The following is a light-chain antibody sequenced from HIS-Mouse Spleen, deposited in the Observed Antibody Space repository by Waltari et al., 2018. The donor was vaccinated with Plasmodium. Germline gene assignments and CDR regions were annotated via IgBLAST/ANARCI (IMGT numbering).Light chain of an antibody. CDR1: SGSIASNY. CDR2: EDN. Sequence: NFMLTQPHSVSESPGKTVTISCTGSSGSIASNYVQWYQQRPGSAPTTVIYEDNQRPSGLPDRFSGSIDSSSTSAALTISGLKTEDEADYYCQSYDSSTWVFGGGTKLTVL. J-gene: IGLJ3*02. V-gene: IGLV6-57*02. CDR3: QSYDSSTWV.